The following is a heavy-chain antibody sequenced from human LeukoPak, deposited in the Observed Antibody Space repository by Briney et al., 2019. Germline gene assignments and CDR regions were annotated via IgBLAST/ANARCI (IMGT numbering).Heavy chain of an antibody. CDR2: IRSKAYGGTT. D-gene: IGHD2-21*02. CDR1: GFPFTNAW. CDR3: TRDPAYCGGDCY. J-gene: IGHJ4*02. V-gene: IGHV3-49*03. Sequence: PGGSLRLSCVVSGFPFTNAWMSWFRQAPGKGLEWVGFIRSKAYGGTTEYAASVKGRFTISRDDSKSIAYLQMNSLKTEDTAVYYCTRDPAYCGGDCYWGQGTPVTVSS.